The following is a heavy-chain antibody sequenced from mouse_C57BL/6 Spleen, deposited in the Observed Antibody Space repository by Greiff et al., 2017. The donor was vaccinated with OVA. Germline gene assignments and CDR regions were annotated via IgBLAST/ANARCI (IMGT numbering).Heavy chain of an antibody. Sequence: EVQLQQSGPELVKPGASVKISCKASGYTFTDYYMNWVKQSHGKSLEWIGDINPNNGGTSYNQKFKGKATLTVDKSSSTAYMELRSLTSEDSAVYYCARSRDRDYWGQGTTLTVS. CDR2: INPNNGGT. CDR1: GYTFTDYY. CDR3: ARSRDRDY. J-gene: IGHJ2*01. V-gene: IGHV1-26*01.